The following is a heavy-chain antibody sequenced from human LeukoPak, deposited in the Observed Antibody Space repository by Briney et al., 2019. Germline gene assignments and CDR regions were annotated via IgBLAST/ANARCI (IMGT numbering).Heavy chain of an antibody. V-gene: IGHV3-48*03. D-gene: IGHD3-10*01. J-gene: IGHJ3*02. CDR1: GFTFSSYE. CDR2: ISSSGSTI. CDR3: AKDLWYYYDSDI. Sequence: PGGSLRLSCAASGFTFSSYEMNWVRQAPGKGLEWVSYISSSGSTIYYADSVKGRFTISRDNSKNTLYLQMNSLRAEDTAVYYCAKDLWYYYDSDIWGQGTMVTVSS.